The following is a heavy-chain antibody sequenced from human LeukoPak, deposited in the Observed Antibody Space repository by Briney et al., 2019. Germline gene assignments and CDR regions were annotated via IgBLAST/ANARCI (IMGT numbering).Heavy chain of an antibody. V-gene: IGHV3-23*01. J-gene: IGHJ6*02. CDR3: VKPPRLSIIRGEGMDV. Sequence: RASLRLSCAGSGFTFRTYAMGWVRQAPGKGLEWVSSINSGGDDTYYADSVKGRFTISRDNFKNTLYLQMNSLRAEDTAVYYCVKPPRLSIIRGEGMDVWGQGTTVTVSS. D-gene: IGHD3-10*01. CDR2: INSGGDDT. CDR1: GFTFRTYA.